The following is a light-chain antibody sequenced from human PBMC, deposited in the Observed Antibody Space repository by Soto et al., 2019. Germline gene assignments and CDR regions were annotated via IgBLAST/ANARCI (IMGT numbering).Light chain of an antibody. J-gene: IGKJ1*01. CDR2: DAS. Sequence: EVVLTQSPATLSLSPGERATLSCRASQSVSSYFAWYQQKPGQAPRLLIYDASNRATGIPARLSGSGSGADFTLTISRMEPEDSAVYYCQQYGSSGTFGQGTKVDIK. CDR1: QSVSSY. CDR3: QQYGSSGT. V-gene: IGKV3-11*01.